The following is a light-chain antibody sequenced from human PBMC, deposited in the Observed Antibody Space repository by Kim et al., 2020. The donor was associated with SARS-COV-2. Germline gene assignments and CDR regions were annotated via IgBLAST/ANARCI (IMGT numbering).Light chain of an antibody. J-gene: IGKJ1*01. CDR2: KAS. CDR1: QSIHTW. V-gene: IGKV1-5*03. Sequence: DIQMTQSPSTLSASAGDRVTLTCRASQSIHTWLAWYQQKPGKAPKLLIYKASSLESGVPSRFSGSGSGTEFTLTISSLQPDDVATYYCQHYDSYPWTFGQGTKVDIK. CDR3: QHYDSYPWT.